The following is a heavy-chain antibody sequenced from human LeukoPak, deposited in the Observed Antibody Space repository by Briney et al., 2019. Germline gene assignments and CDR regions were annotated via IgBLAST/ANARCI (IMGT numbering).Heavy chain of an antibody. CDR2: INPNNGGT. D-gene: IGHD3-22*01. V-gene: IGHV1-2*02. J-gene: IGHJ4*02. CDR3: ARGGDYYDLGDY. Sequence: ASVKVSCKTSGYTFTDYYMHWVRQAPGQGPEWMGWINPNNGGTNYAQKFQGRVTLTSDTSISTVYMELRRLKSDDTAVYYCARGGDYYDLGDYWGQGTLVTVSS. CDR1: GYTFTDYY.